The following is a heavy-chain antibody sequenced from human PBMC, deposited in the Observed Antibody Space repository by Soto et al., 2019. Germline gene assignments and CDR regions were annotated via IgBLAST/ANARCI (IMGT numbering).Heavy chain of an antibody. CDR2: IYWDDDK. CDR1: GFSLSTSGVG. CDR3: AHRLGYCSSTSCYGD. J-gene: IGHJ4*02. D-gene: IGHD2-2*01. Sequence: QITLKESGPTLVKPTQTLTLTCTFSGFSLSTSGVGVGWIRQPPGKALEWLALIYWDDDKRYSPSLKSRLTTTEDTSKNQVVLTMTNMDPVDTATYYCAHRLGYCSSTSCYGDWGQGTLVTVSS. V-gene: IGHV2-5*02.